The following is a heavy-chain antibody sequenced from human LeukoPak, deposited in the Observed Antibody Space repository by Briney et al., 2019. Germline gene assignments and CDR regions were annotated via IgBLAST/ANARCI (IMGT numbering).Heavy chain of an antibody. Sequence: GGSLRLSCAASGFTFSSYSMNWVRQAPGKGLEWVSSISSSSSYIYYADSVRGRFTISRDNAKNSLYLQMNSLRAEDTAVYSCARFGYGTMIVVWGQGTLVTVSS. V-gene: IGHV3-21*01. D-gene: IGHD3-22*01. J-gene: IGHJ4*02. CDR1: GFTFSSYS. CDR3: ARFGYGTMIVV. CDR2: ISSSSSYI.